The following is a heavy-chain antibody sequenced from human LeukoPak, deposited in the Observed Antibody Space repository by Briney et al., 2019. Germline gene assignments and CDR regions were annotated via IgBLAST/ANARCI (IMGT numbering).Heavy chain of an antibody. D-gene: IGHD6-19*01. J-gene: IGHJ4*02. V-gene: IGHV3-48*03. Sequence: GGSLRLSCAASGFTFSSYEMNWVRQAPVKGLEWVSYISSSGSTIYYADSVKGRFTISRDNANNSLYLQMNSLRAEDTAVYYCATSSGWYVYYFDYWGQGTLVTVSS. CDR2: ISSSGSTI. CDR3: ATSSGWYVYYFDY. CDR1: GFTFSSYE.